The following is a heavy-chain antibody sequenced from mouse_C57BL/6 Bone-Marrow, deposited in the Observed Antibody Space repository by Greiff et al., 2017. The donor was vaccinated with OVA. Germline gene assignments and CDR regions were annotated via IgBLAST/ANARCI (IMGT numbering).Heavy chain of an antibody. CDR2: ISDGGSYT. Sequence: EVMLVESGGGLVKPGGSLKLSCAASGFTFSSYAMSWVRQTPEKRLEWVATISDGGSYTYYPDNVKGRFTISRDNAKNSLYLQMSHLKSEDTAMYYCARESLYGSKGYWGQGTTLTVSS. D-gene: IGHD1-1*01. J-gene: IGHJ2*01. CDR1: GFTFSSYA. V-gene: IGHV5-4*01. CDR3: ARESLYGSKGY.